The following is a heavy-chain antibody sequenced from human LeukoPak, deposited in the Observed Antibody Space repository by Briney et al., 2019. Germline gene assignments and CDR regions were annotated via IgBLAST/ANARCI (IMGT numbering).Heavy chain of an antibody. V-gene: IGHV3-21*01. J-gene: IGHJ4*02. CDR1: GFTFSSYS. D-gene: IGHD3-10*01. CDR3: ARDRLYYYGSGSYSSF. CDR2: ISSSSSYI. Sequence: GGSLRLSCAASGFTFSSYSMNWVRQAPGKGLEWVSSISSSSSYIYYADSVKGRFTISRDSAKNSLYLQMNSLRAEDTAVYYCARDRLYYYGSGSYSSFWGQGTLVTVSS.